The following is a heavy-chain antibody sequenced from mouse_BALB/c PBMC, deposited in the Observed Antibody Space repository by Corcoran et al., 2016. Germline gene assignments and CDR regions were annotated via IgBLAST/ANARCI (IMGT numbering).Heavy chain of an antibody. V-gene: IGHV1S56*01. CDR3: ARDPMDY. CDR1: GYTFTSYY. Sequence: QVQLQQSGPELEKPGASVKLSCKFSGYTFTSYYIHWVKQRTGQGLEWIGWIYPGDGSTKYNEKFKGKTTLTADKSSSTAYMLLSSLTSEDSAIYFCARDPMDYWGQGTSVTVSS. CDR2: IYPGDGST. J-gene: IGHJ4*01.